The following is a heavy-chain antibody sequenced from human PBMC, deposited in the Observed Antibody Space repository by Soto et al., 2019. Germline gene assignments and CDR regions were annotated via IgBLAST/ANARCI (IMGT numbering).Heavy chain of an antibody. CDR1: GGSISSGGYY. D-gene: IGHD3-22*01. Sequence: SETLSLTCTVSGGSISSGGYYWSWIRQHPGKGLEWIGYIYYSGSTYYSPSLKSRVTISVDTSKNQFSLKLSSVTAADTAVYYCARERHDYYDSSGYLEFWGQGTRVTVSS. V-gene: IGHV4-31*03. J-gene: IGHJ4*02. CDR3: ARERHDYYDSSGYLEF. CDR2: IYYSGST.